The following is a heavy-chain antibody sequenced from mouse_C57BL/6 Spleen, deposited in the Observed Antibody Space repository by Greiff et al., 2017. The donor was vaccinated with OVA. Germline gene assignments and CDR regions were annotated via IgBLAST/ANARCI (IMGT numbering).Heavy chain of an antibody. CDR1: GFTFSDYG. J-gene: IGHJ4*01. Sequence: EVMLVESGGGLVKPGGSLKLSCAASGFTFSDYGMHWVRQAPEKGLEWVAYISSGSSTIYSADTVTGRFTISRDNAKNTLFLQMTSLRSEDTAMYYCARDEHYYAMDYWGQGTSVTVSS. V-gene: IGHV5-17*01. CDR2: ISSGSSTI. CDR3: ARDEHYYAMDY.